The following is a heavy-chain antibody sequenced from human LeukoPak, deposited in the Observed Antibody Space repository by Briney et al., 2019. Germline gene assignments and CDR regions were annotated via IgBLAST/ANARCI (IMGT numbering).Heavy chain of an antibody. CDR3: ARVMGKKYSASYYRRDYFDY. V-gene: IGHV4-39*07. J-gene: IGHJ4*02. CDR2: IYYSGST. D-gene: IGHD1-26*01. CDR1: GGSISSSSYY. Sequence: SETLSLTCTVSGGSISSSSYYWGWIRQPPGKGLEWIGSIYYSGSTYYNPSLKSRVTISVDTSKNQFSLKLSSVTAADTAVYYCARVMGKKYSASYYRRDYFDYWGQGTLVTVSS.